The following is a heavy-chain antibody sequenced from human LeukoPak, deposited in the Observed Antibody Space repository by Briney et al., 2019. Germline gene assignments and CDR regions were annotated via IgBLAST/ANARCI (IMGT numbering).Heavy chain of an antibody. V-gene: IGHV5-51*01. D-gene: IGHD7-27*01. CDR2: IDPSDSDI. Sequence: GESLKISCKASGYSFTSYWVGWVRQMPGKGLEWMGIIDPSDSDIRYTPSFQGQVTISADKSLSTAYLQWNSLKASDTAIYYCARQTAMGRSGDYWGQGTLVTVSS. CDR1: GYSFTSYW. J-gene: IGHJ4*02. CDR3: ARQTAMGRSGDY.